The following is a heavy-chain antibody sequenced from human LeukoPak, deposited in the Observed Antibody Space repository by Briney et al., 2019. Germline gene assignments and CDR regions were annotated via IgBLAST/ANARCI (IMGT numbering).Heavy chain of an antibody. CDR1: GFTFRNYA. D-gene: IGHD5-12*01. J-gene: IGHJ4*02. V-gene: IGHV3-23*01. Sequence: PGGSLRLSCAASGFTFRNYAMSWVRQAPGKGLEWVSAISGSGSSTYYADSVKGRFTISRDNSKNTLYLQMNSLRAEDTAVYYCAKDTFRWLRNPFDYWGQGTLVTVSS. CDR3: AKDTFRWLRNPFDY. CDR2: ISGSGSST.